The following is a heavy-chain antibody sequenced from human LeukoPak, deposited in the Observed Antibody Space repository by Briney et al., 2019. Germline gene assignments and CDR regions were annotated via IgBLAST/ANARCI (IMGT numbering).Heavy chain of an antibody. Sequence: GRSLRLSCAASGFTFSSYGMHWVRQAPGKGLEWVAVISYDGSNKYYADSVKGRFTISRDNSKNTLYLQMNSLRAEDTAVYYCAKRSGYSSGWYLVDYWGQGTLVTVSS. V-gene: IGHV3-30*18. CDR3: AKRSGYSSGWYLVDY. J-gene: IGHJ4*02. CDR1: GFTFSSYG. CDR2: ISYDGSNK. D-gene: IGHD6-19*01.